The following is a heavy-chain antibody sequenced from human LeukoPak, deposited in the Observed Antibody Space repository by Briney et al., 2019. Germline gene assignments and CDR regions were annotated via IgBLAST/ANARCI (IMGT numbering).Heavy chain of an antibody. Sequence: GASVKVSCKASGGTLNTHIFTWVRQAPGQGLEWMGKITPIIDTSKYAQKFQGRLTITADKSTGTVYMELSSLRSEDTAVYYCARVNLRGSQYNWFDPWGQGTLVTASS. CDR3: ARVNLRGSQYNWFDP. D-gene: IGHD1-26*01. J-gene: IGHJ5*02. V-gene: IGHV1-69*08. CDR1: GGTLNTHI. CDR2: ITPIIDTS.